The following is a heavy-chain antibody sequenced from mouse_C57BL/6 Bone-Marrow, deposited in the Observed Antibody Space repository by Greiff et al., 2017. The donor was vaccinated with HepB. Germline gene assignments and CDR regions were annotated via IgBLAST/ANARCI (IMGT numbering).Heavy chain of an antibody. CDR3: ARSYYYGSSPYYYAMDY. CDR1: GYSITNGNHW. CDR2: ISSSGST. J-gene: IGHJ4*01. V-gene: IGHV3-4*01. D-gene: IGHD1-1*01. Sequence: EVQLQESGPALVKPSQTVSLTCTVTGYSITNGNHWWNWIRQVSGSKLEWIGYISSSGSTDSNPSLKSRISITRDTSKNQLFLQLNSVTTEDIATYYCARSYYYGSSPYYYAMDYWGQGTSVTVSS.